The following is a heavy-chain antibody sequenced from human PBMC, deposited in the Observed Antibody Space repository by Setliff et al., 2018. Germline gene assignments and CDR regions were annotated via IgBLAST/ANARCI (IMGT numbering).Heavy chain of an antibody. CDR3: ARDRSALVRGVVHHNYFDP. D-gene: IGHD3-10*01. CDR2: IYYSGST. J-gene: IGHJ5*02. V-gene: IGHV4-31*03. Sequence: SETLSLTCTVSGGSISSGGYYWSWIRQHPGKGLEWIGYIYYSGSTYYNPSFEGRLALSVDASMNQFSLRLSSVTAADSAIYYCARDRSALVRGVVHHNYFDPWGQGNKVTVPQ. CDR1: GGSISSGGYY.